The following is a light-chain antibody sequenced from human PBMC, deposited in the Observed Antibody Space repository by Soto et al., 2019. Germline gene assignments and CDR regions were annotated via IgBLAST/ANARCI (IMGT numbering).Light chain of an antibody. V-gene: IGLV2-14*01. CDR1: SSDIGGYNY. Sequence: QPALTQPASVSGSPGQSITISCTGTSSDIGGYNYVSWYQQHPGKAPKLIISQVTNRPSGVSNRFSGSRSGNTASLTISGLQAEDEADYYCNSYTSSSTWGFGGGTKLTVL. CDR3: NSYTSSSTWG. CDR2: QVT. J-gene: IGLJ2*01.